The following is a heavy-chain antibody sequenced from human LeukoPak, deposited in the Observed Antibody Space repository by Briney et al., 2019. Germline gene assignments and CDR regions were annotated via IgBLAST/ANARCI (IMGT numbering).Heavy chain of an antibody. J-gene: IGHJ4*02. CDR2: INPNSGCT. D-gene: IGHD3-22*01. V-gene: IGHV1-2*02. Sequence: GASVKVSCKASGYTFTGYYMHWVRQAPGQGLEWMGWINPNSGCTNYAQKFQGRVTMTRDTSISTAYMERSRLRFDDRAVYYCASGSSYDSSGRGFDYWGQGTLVTVSS. CDR1: GYTFTGYY. CDR3: ASGSSYDSSGRGFDY.